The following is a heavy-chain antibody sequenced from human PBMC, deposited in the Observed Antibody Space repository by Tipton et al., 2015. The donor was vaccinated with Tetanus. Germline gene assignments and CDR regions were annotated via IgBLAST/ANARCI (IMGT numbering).Heavy chain of an antibody. V-gene: IGHV4-4*07. J-gene: IGHJ4*02. CDR1: GGSISSYY. CDR2: INTSGSS. Sequence: TLSLTCTVSGGSISSYYWSWIRQSAAMGLEWIGHINTSGSSDYNPSLKGRVTMSIDTSGNRFSLDLTSVTAADTAIYYCARASHFQWERVRLDYWGQGLRVTVSS. D-gene: IGHD1-1*01. CDR3: ARASHFQWERVRLDY.